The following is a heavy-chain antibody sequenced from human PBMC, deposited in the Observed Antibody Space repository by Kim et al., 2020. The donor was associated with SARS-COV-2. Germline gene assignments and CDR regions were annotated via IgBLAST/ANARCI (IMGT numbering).Heavy chain of an antibody. J-gene: IGHJ4*02. V-gene: IGHV3-30*07. CDR3: ARATYCSGGSCYYFDY. D-gene: IGHD2-15*01. Sequence: SVKGRFTISRDNSKNTLYLQMNSLRAEDTAVYYCARATYCSGGSCYYFDYWGQGTLVTVSS.